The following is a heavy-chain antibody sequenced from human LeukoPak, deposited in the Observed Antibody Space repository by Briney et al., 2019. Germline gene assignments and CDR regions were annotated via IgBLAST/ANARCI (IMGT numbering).Heavy chain of an antibody. J-gene: IGHJ5*02. Sequence: ASVKVSCTASGYTFTGYYMHWVRQAPGQGLEWMGWINPNSGGTNYAQKFQGWVTMTRDTSISTAYMELSRLRSDDTAVYYCARGSGYSSSANWFDPWGQGTLVTVSS. CDR1: GYTFTGYY. CDR3: ARGSGYSSSANWFDP. CDR2: INPNSGGT. D-gene: IGHD6-6*01. V-gene: IGHV1-2*04.